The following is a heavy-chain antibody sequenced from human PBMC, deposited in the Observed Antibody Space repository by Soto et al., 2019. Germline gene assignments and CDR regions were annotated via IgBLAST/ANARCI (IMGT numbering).Heavy chain of an antibody. CDR1: GGSISSGDYY. J-gene: IGHJ5*02. V-gene: IGHV4-30-4*01. Sequence: PSETLSFTCTVSGGSISSGDYYWSWIRQPPGKGLEWIGYIYYSGSTYYNPSLKSRVTISLETSMNQFSLKLSSVTAADTAVYYCARDCKGTTSPRYNWFEPWGPGIMVTVSS. D-gene: IGHD4-17*01. CDR2: IYYSGST. CDR3: ARDCKGTTSPRYNWFEP.